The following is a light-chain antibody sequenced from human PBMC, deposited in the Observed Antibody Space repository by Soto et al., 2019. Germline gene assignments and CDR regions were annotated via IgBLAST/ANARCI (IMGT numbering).Light chain of an antibody. CDR1: QTISSW. V-gene: IGKV1-5*01. CDR2: AAS. J-gene: IGKJ1*01. CDR3: QQYVTSSPRT. Sequence: DIQMTQSPSTLSGSVGDRVTITCRASQTISSWLAWYQQKPGKAPKLLIYAASNLESGVPSRFGGSGSGTDFALTISSLQPEDFAVHYCQQYVTSSPRTFGQGTKVDIK.